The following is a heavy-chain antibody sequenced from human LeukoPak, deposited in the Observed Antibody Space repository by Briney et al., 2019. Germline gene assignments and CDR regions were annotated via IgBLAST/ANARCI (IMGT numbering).Heavy chain of an antibody. D-gene: IGHD3-16*02. CDR3: ARGPKYYDYVWGSYRYTPNYFDY. Sequence: PSETLSLTCAVYGGSFSGYYWSWIRQPPGKGLEWIGEINQSGSTNYNPSLKSRVTISVDTSKNQFSLKLSSVTAADTAVYYCARGPKYYDYVWGSYRYTPNYFDYWGQGTLVTVSS. J-gene: IGHJ4*02. V-gene: IGHV4-34*01. CDR1: GGSFSGYY. CDR2: INQSGST.